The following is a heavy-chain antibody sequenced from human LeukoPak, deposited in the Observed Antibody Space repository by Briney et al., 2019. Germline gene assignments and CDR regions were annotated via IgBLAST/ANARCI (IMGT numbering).Heavy chain of an antibody. CDR1: GFTFSSYA. Sequence: GGSLRLSCAASGFTFSSYAMSWVRQAPGKGLEWVSGIIGSGGTTYHADSVKGGFTISRDTYKNTVYLQMMSPRAEYTAVYFCAKGLSSSIWADFDYWAQGTLVTVSS. D-gene: IGHD6-13*01. J-gene: IGHJ4*02. V-gene: IGHV3-23*01. CDR3: AKGLSSSIWADFDY. CDR2: IIGSGGTT.